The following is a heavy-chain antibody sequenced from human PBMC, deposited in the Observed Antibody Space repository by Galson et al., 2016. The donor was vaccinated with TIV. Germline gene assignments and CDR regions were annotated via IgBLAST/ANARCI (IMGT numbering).Heavy chain of an antibody. CDR1: GFTFSTYA. V-gene: IGHV3-23*01. J-gene: IGHJ4*02. D-gene: IGHD5-12*01. CDR2: ISGSGGDT. Sequence: SLRLSCAASGFTFSTYAMSWVRQAPEKGLEWVSSISGSGGDTYYADSVKGRFTISRDNSKNTVYLQMNSLIADDTAFYYCAKNSEWLRWYYFDYWGQGTPVTVSS. CDR3: AKNSEWLRWYYFDY.